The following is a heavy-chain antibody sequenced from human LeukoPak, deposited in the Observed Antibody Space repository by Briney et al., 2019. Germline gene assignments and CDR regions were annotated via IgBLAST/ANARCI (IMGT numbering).Heavy chain of an antibody. V-gene: IGHV4-39*01. Sequence: SETLSLTCTVSGGSISSSSYYWGWIRQPPGKGLEWIGSIYYSGSTYYNPSLKSRVTISVDTSKNQFSLKLSSVTAADTAVYYCASLDYYDSSGPKGDDAFDIWGQGTMVTVSS. D-gene: IGHD3-22*01. CDR2: IYYSGST. CDR1: GGSISSSSYY. J-gene: IGHJ3*02. CDR3: ASLDYYDSSGPKGDDAFDI.